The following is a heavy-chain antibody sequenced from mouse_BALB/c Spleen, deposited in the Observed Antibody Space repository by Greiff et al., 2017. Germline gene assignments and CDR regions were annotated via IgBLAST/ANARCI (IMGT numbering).Heavy chain of an antibody. CDR1: GFTFSNYW. J-gene: IGHJ1*01. Sequence: EVKLEESGGGLVQPGGSMKLSCVASGFTFSNYWMNWVRQSPEKGLEWVAEIRLKSNNYATHYAESVKGRFTISRDDSKSSVYLQMNNLRAEDTGIYYCTRGAHYYGSSYWYFDVWGAGTTVTVSS. CDR3: TRGAHYYGSSYWYFDV. V-gene: IGHV6-6*02. CDR2: IRLKSNNYAT. D-gene: IGHD1-1*01.